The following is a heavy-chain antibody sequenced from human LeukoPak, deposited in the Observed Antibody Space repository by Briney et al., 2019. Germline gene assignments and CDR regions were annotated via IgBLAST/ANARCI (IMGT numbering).Heavy chain of an antibody. CDR2: IYRSGST. CDR3: AREGKITMVRGVIRYYYMDV. D-gene: IGHD3-10*01. J-gene: IGHJ6*03. CDR1: GGSISSGSYY. Sequence: SQTLSLTCTVSGGSISSGSYYWSWIRQPAGKGLEWIGRIYRSGSTNYNPSLKSRVTVSVDTSKNQFSLKLSSVTAADTAVYYCAREGKITMVRGVIRYYYMDVWGKGTTVTISS. V-gene: IGHV4-61*02.